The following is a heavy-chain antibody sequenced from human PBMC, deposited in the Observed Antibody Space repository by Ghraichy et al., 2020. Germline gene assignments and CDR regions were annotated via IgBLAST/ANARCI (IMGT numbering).Heavy chain of an antibody. Sequence: GGSLRLSCAASGFTFNDYAMVWVRQRQGKGLEWVSFINWDGANTYYADSVKGRFTASRDNGINSLYLHMTGLRPEDTGLYFCARRAATLVHFDSWGQGTAVTVSS. D-gene: IGHD3-10*01. CDR1: GFTFNDYA. CDR2: INWDGANT. J-gene: IGHJ4*02. V-gene: IGHV3-43D*04. CDR3: ARRAATLVHFDS.